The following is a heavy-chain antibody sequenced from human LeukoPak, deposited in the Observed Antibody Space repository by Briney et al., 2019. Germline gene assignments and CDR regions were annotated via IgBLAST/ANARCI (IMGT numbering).Heavy chain of an antibody. CDR1: GFSVSRNY. D-gene: IGHD2-21*02. V-gene: IGHV3-66*01. Sequence: GGSLRLSCAASGFSVSRNYVLWVRQAPGKGLEWVSSIYRDGSTYYADSVKGRFTISRDNSKNTLNLQMNNLRVEDTAVYYRARVMTAITNSFDPWGQGTLVTVSS. CDR3: ARVMTAITNSFDP. J-gene: IGHJ5*02. CDR2: IYRDGST.